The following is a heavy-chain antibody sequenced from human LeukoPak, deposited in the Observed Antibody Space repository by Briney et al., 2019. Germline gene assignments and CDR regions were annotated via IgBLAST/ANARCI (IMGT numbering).Heavy chain of an antibody. CDR2: IKQDGSEK. Sequence: PGGSLRLSCAASGFTFSSYWMSWVRQAPGKGLEWVANIKQDGSEKYYVDSVKGRFTISRDNAKNSLYLQMNSLRAEDTAVYYCARDGAYYYGSDTLIDYWGQGTLVTVSS. V-gene: IGHV3-7*01. D-gene: IGHD3-10*01. J-gene: IGHJ4*02. CDR1: GFTFSSYW. CDR3: ARDGAYYYGSDTLIDY.